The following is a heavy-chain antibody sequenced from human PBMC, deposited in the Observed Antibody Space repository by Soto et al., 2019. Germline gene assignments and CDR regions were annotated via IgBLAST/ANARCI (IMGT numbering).Heavy chain of an antibody. D-gene: IGHD5-18*01. CDR2: VYHTGNA. CDR1: GGSISRVAYY. J-gene: IGHJ5*02. CDR3: AVDTTIEGPNWLDP. V-gene: IGHV4-30-4*08. Sequence: PSETLSLTCTGSGGSISRVAYYWSWIRQLPGKGLEWIGYVYHTGNADYNPSLKSRISMSVDTSKNQFSMDLKDVTAADTAVYYCAVDTTIEGPNWLDPWGQGTLVTVSS.